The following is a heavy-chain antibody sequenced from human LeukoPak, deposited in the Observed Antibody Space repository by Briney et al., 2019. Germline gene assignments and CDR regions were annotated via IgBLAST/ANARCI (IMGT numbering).Heavy chain of an antibody. CDR2: INHSGST. CDR3: ASLYY. V-gene: IGHV4-34*01. J-gene: IGHJ4*02. Sequence: SETLSLTCAVYGGSFSGCYWSWIRQPPGKGLEWIGEINHSGSTNYNPSLKSRVTISVDTSKNQFSLKLSSVTAADTAVYYCASLYYWGQGTLVTVSS. D-gene: IGHD3-16*01. CDR1: GGSFSGCY.